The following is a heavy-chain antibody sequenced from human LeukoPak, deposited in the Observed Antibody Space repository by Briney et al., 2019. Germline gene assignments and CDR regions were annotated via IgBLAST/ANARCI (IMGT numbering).Heavy chain of an antibody. CDR2: ISAYNGNT. Sequence: ASVKVSCKASGYTFTSYGISWVRQAPGQGLEWMGWISAYNGNTNYAQKLQGRVTMTTDTSTGTAYMELRSLRSDDAVVYYCARDRRIMITFGGVIVRGFDYWGQGTLVTVSS. J-gene: IGHJ4*02. CDR1: GYTFTSYG. D-gene: IGHD3-16*02. CDR3: ARDRRIMITFGGVIVRGFDY. V-gene: IGHV1-18*01.